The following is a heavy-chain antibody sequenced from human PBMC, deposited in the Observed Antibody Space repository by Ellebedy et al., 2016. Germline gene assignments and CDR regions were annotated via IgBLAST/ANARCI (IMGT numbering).Heavy chain of an antibody. Sequence: GESLKISXAASGFTFSDHYLSWIRQDPGKGLEWVSYISRDSGTTIYYADSVKGRFTISRDNSKNTLFLQMNSLRAEDTAIYFCAKSGSPGWYDPNYYYHGMDVWGPGTTVTVSS. CDR1: GFTFSDHY. D-gene: IGHD6-19*01. V-gene: IGHV3-11*01. J-gene: IGHJ6*02. CDR3: AKSGSPGWYDPNYYYHGMDV. CDR2: ISRDSGTTI.